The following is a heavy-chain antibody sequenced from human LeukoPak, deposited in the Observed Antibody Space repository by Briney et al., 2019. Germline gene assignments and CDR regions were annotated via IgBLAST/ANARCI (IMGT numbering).Heavy chain of an antibody. CDR1: GGTFISYA. V-gene: IGHV1-69*05. CDR3: ARDPYFWGSSGGTDDAFDI. Sequence: SVKVSCKASGGTFISYAISWGRQAPGQGREWMGGIIPIFGTADYAQKFQGRVTITTDESRSTAYMELSGLRSEDTAVYYCARDPYFWGSSGGTDDAFDIWGQGTMVTVSS. D-gene: IGHD6-19*01. CDR2: IIPIFGTA. J-gene: IGHJ3*02.